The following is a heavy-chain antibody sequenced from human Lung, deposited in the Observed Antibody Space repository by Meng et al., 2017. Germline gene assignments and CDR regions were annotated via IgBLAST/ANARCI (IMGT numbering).Heavy chain of an antibody. J-gene: IGHJ4*02. CDR1: GYTFTTYA. V-gene: IGHV7-4-1*02. CDR3: ARGDLGMSGYYYTVH. Sequence: QVQLVQSGSELKKPGASVKISCKAAGYTFTTYAMNWVRQAPGQGLEWMGWINTETRNPTYAQGFTGRFVFSLDTSVSTAYLQISSLMAEDTAIYYCARGDLGMSGYYYTVHWGQGTLVTVSS. CDR2: INTETRNP. D-gene: IGHD3-22*01.